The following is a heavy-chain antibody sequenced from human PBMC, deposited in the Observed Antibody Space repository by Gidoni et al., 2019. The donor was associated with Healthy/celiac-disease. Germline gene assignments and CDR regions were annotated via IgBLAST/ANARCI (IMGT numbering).Heavy chain of an antibody. Sequence: QVQLVESGGGVVQPGRSLRLSCAASGFTFSSYGMHWVRQAPGKGLEWVAVISYDGSNKYYADSVKGRFTISRDNSKNTLYLQMNSLRAEDTAVYYCAKDQQLVGDYYYGMDVWGQGTTVTVSS. J-gene: IGHJ6*02. D-gene: IGHD6-13*01. CDR1: GFTFSSYG. V-gene: IGHV3-30*18. CDR3: AKDQQLVGDYYYGMDV. CDR2: ISYDGSNK.